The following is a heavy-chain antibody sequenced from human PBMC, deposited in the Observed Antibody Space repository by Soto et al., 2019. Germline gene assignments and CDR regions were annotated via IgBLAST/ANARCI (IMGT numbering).Heavy chain of an antibody. D-gene: IGHD1-26*01. Sequence: QVQLMQSGAEVRKPGASVRLACETSGYNFNQYYIHWVRQAPGQGLEWMGIINLRGGTTEYAHKFRARVTVTCDTSTKTAYMELRSLRSEDTAMYFCARGPEDSDVPRWDYWGQGTLVTVSS. CDR2: INLRGGTT. V-gene: IGHV1-46*02. CDR3: ARGPEDSDVPRWDY. J-gene: IGHJ4*02. CDR1: GYNFNQYY.